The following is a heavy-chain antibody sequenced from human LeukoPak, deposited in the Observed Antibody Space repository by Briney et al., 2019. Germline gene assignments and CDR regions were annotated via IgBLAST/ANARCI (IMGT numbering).Heavy chain of an antibody. V-gene: IGHV4-59*01. CDR1: GGSISSYY. J-gene: IGHJ4*02. D-gene: IGHD3-22*01. CDR2: IYYSGST. CDR3: ARAKRGPSDGSGYYIDY. Sequence: SETLSLTYTVSGGSISSYYWSWIRQPPGKGLEWIGYIYYSGSTNYNPSLKSRVTISVDTSKNQFSLKLSSVTAADTAVYYYARAKRGPSDGSGYYIDYWGQGTLVTVSS.